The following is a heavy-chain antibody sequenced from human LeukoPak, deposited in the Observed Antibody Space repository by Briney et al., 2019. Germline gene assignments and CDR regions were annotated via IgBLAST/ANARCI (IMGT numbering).Heavy chain of an antibody. CDR2: IYYSGST. CDR1: GGSISSGDYY. Sequence: SQTLSLTCTVSGGSISSGDYYWSWIRQPRGNGLDWIGYIYYSGSTYYNPSLKSRVTISVDTSKNQLSLKLSSVTAADTAVYYCASPPGGSLYDGYFDYWGQGTLVAVSS. CDR3: ASPPGGSLYDGYFDY. D-gene: IGHD6-13*01. V-gene: IGHV4-30-4*08. J-gene: IGHJ4*02.